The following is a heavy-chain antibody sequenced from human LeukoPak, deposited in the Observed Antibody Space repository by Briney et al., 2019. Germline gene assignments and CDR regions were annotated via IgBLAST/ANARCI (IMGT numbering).Heavy chain of an antibody. CDR1: GGSISSSSYH. J-gene: IGHJ4*02. V-gene: IGHV4-39*07. D-gene: IGHD5-24*01. CDR2: INHSGST. Sequence: SETLSLTCTVSGGSISSSSYHWGWIRQPPGKGLEWIGEINHSGSTNYNPSLKSRVTISVDTSKNQFSLKLSSVTAADTAVYYCARAPRTRLGWLQLRRHFDYWGQGTLVTVSS. CDR3: ARAPRTRLGWLQLRRHFDY.